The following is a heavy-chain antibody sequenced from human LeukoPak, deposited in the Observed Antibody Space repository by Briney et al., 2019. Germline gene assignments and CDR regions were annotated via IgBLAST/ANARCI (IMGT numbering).Heavy chain of an antibody. D-gene: IGHD2-8*01. CDR1: GYTFTNYQ. Sequence: ASVKVSCKASGYTFTNYQMHWVRQAPGQGLEWLGLVKPKSGDSDFVQKFRGRVTVTTDVSTTTIHMELSNLRSDDTAVYYCARDRGVPGPGNALDIWGQGTMVTAPS. V-gene: IGHV1-2*06. CDR3: ARDRGVPGPGNALDI. J-gene: IGHJ3*02. CDR2: VKPKSGDS.